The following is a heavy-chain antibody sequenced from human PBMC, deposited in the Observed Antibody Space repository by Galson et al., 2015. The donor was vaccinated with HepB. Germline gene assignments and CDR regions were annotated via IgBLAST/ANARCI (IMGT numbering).Heavy chain of an antibody. CDR2: INSDGSST. V-gene: IGHV3-74*01. J-gene: IGHJ6*03. Sequence: SLRLSCAASGFTFSSYWMHWVRQAPGKGLVWVSRINSDGSSTSYADSVKGRFTISRDNAKNTLYLQMSSLRAEDTAVYYCARGARDYYYMDVWGKGTTVTVSS. CDR1: GFTFSSYW. CDR3: ARGARDYYYMDV.